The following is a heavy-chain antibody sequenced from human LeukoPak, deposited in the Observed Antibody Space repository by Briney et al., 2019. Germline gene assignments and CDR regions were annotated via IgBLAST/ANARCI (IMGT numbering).Heavy chain of an antibody. V-gene: IGHV4-34*01. Sequence: SETLSLTCAVYGGSFSGYYWSWIRQPPGKGLEWIGEINHSGGTNYNPSLKSRVTISVDTSKNQFSLRLSSVTAADTAVYYCAREYSTSSTAFDIWGQGTMVTVSS. D-gene: IGHD6-6*01. CDR3: AREYSTSSTAFDI. J-gene: IGHJ3*02. CDR1: GGSFSGYY. CDR2: INHSGGT.